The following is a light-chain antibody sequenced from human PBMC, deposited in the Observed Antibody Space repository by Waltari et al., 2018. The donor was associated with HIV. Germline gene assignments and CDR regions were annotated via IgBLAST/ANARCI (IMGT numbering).Light chain of an antibody. Sequence: QSVLTQPPSVSAAAGQKVTISCPGRYYSGGNNYGSWYQQVPGTAPKLLSYDDNKRRSGIPDRFSGSKSDTSATLGITGLQTGDEADYYCRAWDSSLSAFVFGGGTRLTVL. CDR3: RAWDSSLSAFV. J-gene: IGLJ2*01. CDR1: YYSGGNNY. V-gene: IGLV1-51*01. CDR2: DDN.